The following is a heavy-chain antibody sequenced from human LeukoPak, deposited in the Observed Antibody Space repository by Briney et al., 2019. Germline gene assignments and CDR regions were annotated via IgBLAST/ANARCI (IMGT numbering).Heavy chain of an antibody. CDR2: VYYGGST. J-gene: IGHJ5*02. D-gene: IGHD6-13*01. V-gene: IGHV4-39*01. Sequence: SETLSLTCTVSGGSISSSNYNWGWIRQPPGKGLEYIGSVYYGGSTYYNPSLKSRVTISVDTSKNQFSLKVNSVTAADTAAYYCARLGGPSIAAGGTTRWFDPWGQGTLVTVSS. CDR3: ARLGGPSIAAGGTTRWFDP. CDR1: GGSISSSNYN.